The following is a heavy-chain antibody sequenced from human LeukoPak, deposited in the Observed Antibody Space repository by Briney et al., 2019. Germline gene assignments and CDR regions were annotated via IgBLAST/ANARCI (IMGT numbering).Heavy chain of an antibody. V-gene: IGHV3-48*03. CDR3: ARCYGDCVFEY. D-gene: IGHD4-17*01. Sequence: PVGSLRLSSAASGFTFRSYHMNSVRQAPGKGLECVSYISGSVDIIYSAHSLKSRFTTSIDTTENSLYREMNSLRAEDAAVYYCARCYGDCVFEYWGQGTLVTVSS. J-gene: IGHJ4*02. CDR1: GFTFRSYH. CDR2: ISGSVDII.